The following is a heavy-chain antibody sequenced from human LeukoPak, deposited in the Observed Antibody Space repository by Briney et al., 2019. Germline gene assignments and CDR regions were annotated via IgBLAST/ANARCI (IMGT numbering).Heavy chain of an antibody. CDR2: IHNSGST. Sequence: PLGTLSLTCTVSGGSVRSYYWSWIRQPPGEGLEWIAYIHNSGSTNYNPSLKSRVTISVDTSKNHFSLKLSSVTAADTAVYYCVRDWEGFNFDIWGQGTMLTVSS. J-gene: IGHJ3*02. D-gene: IGHD1-26*01. V-gene: IGHV4-59*02. CDR1: GGSVRSYY. CDR3: VRDWEGFNFDI.